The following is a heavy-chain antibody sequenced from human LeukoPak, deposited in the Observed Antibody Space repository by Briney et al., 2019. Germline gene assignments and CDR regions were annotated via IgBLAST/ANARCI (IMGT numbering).Heavy chain of an antibody. Sequence: ASVKVSCKASGYTFTSYAMHWVRQAPGQRLEWMGWINAGNGNTKYSQKFQGRVTITRDTSASTAYMELSSLRSEDTAVYYCARVSSLDFWSGYPMDVWGQGTTVTVSS. CDR2: INAGNGNT. V-gene: IGHV1-3*01. CDR1: GYTFTSYA. J-gene: IGHJ6*02. D-gene: IGHD3-3*01. CDR3: ARVSSLDFWSGYPMDV.